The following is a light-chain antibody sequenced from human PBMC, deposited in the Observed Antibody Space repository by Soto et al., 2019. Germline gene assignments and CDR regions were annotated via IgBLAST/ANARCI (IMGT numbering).Light chain of an antibody. Sequence: QSVLTQPPSASATPGQRVTISCSGSTSNIEKFYVYWYQQLPGTAPKLLVYRDNQRPSGVPDRFSGSKSGNTASLTISGLQTEDEADYYCCSYAGSDTYVVFGGGTQLTVL. J-gene: IGLJ2*01. CDR1: TSNIEKFY. CDR2: RDN. V-gene: IGLV1-47*01. CDR3: CSYAGSDTYVV.